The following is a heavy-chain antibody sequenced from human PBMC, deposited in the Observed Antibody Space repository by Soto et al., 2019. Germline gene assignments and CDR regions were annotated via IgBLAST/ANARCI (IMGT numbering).Heavy chain of an antibody. CDR3: ARGRRIAFFPPSRSYYVFDY. CDR1: GGSLSDFY. D-gene: IGHD3-10*01. CDR2: LHRGGTT. Sequence: QVQLHQWGAGLLKPSETLSLTCAVYGGSLSDFYWGWIRQPPGKGLAWIGELHRGGTTNYNPSLKSRVTIVVDTSTNQFSLNLTSVTAADSGIYFCARGRRIAFFPPSRSYYVFDYWGQGVLVTVSS. J-gene: IGHJ4*02. V-gene: IGHV4-34*01.